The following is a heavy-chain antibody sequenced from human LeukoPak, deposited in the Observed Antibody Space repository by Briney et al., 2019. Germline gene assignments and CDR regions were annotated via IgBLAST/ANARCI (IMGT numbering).Heavy chain of an antibody. Sequence: GASVKVSCKASGGTFSSYAISWVRQAPGQGLEWMGGIIPIFGTANYAQKFQGRVTITTDESTSTAYMELSSLRSEDTAVYYCARGDIRCSSTSCFQNWFDPWGQGTLVTVSS. V-gene: IGHV1-69*05. J-gene: IGHJ5*02. CDR1: GGTFSSYA. CDR3: ARGDIRCSSTSCFQNWFDP. CDR2: IIPIFGTA. D-gene: IGHD2-2*01.